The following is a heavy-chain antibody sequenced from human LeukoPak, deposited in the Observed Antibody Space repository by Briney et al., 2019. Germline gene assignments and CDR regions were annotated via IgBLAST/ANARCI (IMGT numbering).Heavy chain of an antibody. CDR1: GYTFTSYY. CDR3: AREGYCSSTSCYLRYLYYYYYGMDV. D-gene: IGHD2-2*01. V-gene: IGHV1-46*01. CDR2: INPSGGST. J-gene: IGHJ6*02. Sequence: ASVKVSCKASGYTFTSYYMHWVRQAPGQGLEWMGIINPSGGSTSYAQKFQGRVTMTRDTSTSTVYMELSSLRSEDTAVYYCAREGYCSSTSCYLRYLYYYYYGMDVWGQGTTVTVSS.